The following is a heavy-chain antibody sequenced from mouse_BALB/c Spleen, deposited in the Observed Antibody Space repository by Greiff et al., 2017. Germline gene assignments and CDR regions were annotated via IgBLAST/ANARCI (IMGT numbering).Heavy chain of an antibody. CDR2: INPSNGRT. Sequence: VQLQQPGAELVKPGASVKLSCKASGYTFTSYWMHWVKQRPGQGLEWIGEINPSNGRTNYNEKFKSKATLTVDNSSSTAYMELRSLTSEDSAVYYCGRSHWYFDVWGAGTTVTVSS. D-gene: IGHD6-2*01. CDR1: GYTFTSYW. V-gene: IGHV1S81*02. J-gene: IGHJ1*01. CDR3: GRSHWYFDV.